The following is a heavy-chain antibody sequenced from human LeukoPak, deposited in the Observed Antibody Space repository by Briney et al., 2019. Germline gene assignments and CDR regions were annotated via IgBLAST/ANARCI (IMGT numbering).Heavy chain of an antibody. CDR2: MNPNSGYT. J-gene: IGHJ4*02. D-gene: IGHD3-22*01. Sequence: ASVKVSCKASGYTFTSYDINWVRQATGQGLEWMGWMNPNSGYTGYAQKFQGRVTMTRDTSTSTVYMELSSLRSEDTAVYYCARGDSSGLPDYWGQGTLVTVSS. CDR3: ARGDSSGLPDY. V-gene: IGHV1-8*01. CDR1: GYTFTSYD.